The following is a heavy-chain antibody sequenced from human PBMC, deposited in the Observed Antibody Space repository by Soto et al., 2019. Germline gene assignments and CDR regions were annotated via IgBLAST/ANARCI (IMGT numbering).Heavy chain of an antibody. CDR2: ISGSGGST. J-gene: IGHJ4*02. CDR3: AKDVGAGYSSSWYGGGFDY. V-gene: IGHV3-23*01. D-gene: IGHD6-13*01. CDR1: GFTFSSYA. Sequence: EVQLLESGGGLVQPGGSLRLSCAASGFTFSSYAMSWVRQAPGKGLEWVSAISGSGGSTYYADSVKGRFTISRDNSKNTLYLQMKSLRAEDRAVYYCAKDVGAGYSSSWYGGGFDYWGQGTLVTVSS.